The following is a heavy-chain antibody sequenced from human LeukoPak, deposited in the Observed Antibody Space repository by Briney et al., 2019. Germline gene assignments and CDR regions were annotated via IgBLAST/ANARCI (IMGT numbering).Heavy chain of an antibody. Sequence: ASVKVSCKASGYTFTSYYMHWVRQAPGQGLEWMGIINPSGGSTNYAQKFQGRVTMTRDTSISTAYMELSRLRSDDTAVYYCARDLWFGEFSYYFDYWGQGTLVTVSS. J-gene: IGHJ4*02. CDR3: ARDLWFGEFSYYFDY. V-gene: IGHV1-2*02. D-gene: IGHD3-10*01. CDR2: INPSGGST. CDR1: GYTFTSYY.